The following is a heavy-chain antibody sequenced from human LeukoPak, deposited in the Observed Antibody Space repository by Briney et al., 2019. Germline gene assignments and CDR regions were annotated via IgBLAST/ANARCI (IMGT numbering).Heavy chain of an antibody. Sequence: SETLSLTCTVSGGSISSYYWSWIRQPPGKGLEWIGYIYYSGSTNYNPSLKSRVTISVDTSKNQFSLKLSSVTAADTAVYYCASRRYCSSTSCYIGSGAFDIWGQGTMVTVSS. J-gene: IGHJ3*02. CDR2: IYYSGST. CDR1: GGSISSYY. V-gene: IGHV4-59*01. CDR3: ASRRYCSSTSCYIGSGAFDI. D-gene: IGHD2-2*02.